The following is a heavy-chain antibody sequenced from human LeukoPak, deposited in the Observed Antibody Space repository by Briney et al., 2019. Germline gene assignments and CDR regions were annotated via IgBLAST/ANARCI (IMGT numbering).Heavy chain of an antibody. V-gene: IGHV3-53*01. Sequence: TGGSLRLSCAASGFTVSSNYMSWVRQAPGKGLEWVSVIYSGGSTYHADSGKGRFTISRDNSKNTRYLQMNSLRAEDTAVYYCARDPRSGITGTSAGMDVWGQGTTVPVSS. CDR3: ARDPRSGITGTSAGMDV. CDR1: GFTVSSNY. D-gene: IGHD1-7*01. J-gene: IGHJ6*02. CDR2: IYSGGST.